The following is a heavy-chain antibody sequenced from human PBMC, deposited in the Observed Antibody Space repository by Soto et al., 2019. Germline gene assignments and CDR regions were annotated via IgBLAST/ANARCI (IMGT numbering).Heavy chain of an antibody. CDR2: IYHSGST. CDR3: ARGPSTPPGTHWFDP. D-gene: IGHD2-2*01. V-gene: IGHV4-30-2*01. J-gene: IGHJ5*02. CDR1: GGSISSGGYS. Sequence: QLQLQESGSGLVKPSQTLSLTCAVSGGSISSGGYSWSWIRQPPGKGLEWIGYIYHSGSTYYNPSLKSRGTITVDRSKNQFSLKLRSVTAADTAVYYCARGPSTPPGTHWFDPWGQGTLVTVSS.